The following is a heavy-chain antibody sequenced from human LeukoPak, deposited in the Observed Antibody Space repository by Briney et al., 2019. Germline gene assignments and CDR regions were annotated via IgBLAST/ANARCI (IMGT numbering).Heavy chain of an antibody. CDR1: GFTFSNYA. J-gene: IGHJ6*02. Sequence: GGSLRLSCAASGFTFSNYAMSWVRQAPGKGLEWVSVISGSGATTDYADSVMGRFTISRDNSKDTLYLQLDSLRAEDTAVYFCAKGLWGAYYYGMDVWGQGTTVTVSS. V-gene: IGHV3-23*01. CDR2: ISGSGATT. D-gene: IGHD7-27*01. CDR3: AKGLWGAYYYGMDV.